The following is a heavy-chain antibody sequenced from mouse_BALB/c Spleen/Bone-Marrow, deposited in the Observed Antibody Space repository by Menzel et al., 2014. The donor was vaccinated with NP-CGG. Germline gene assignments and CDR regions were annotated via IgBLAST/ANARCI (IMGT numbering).Heavy chain of an antibody. D-gene: IGHD1-1*01. J-gene: IGHJ4*01. V-gene: IGHV5-6-4*01. CDR2: ISSGGSYT. CDR1: GFTFSSYT. CDR3: TRDPFYYGSSYAMDY. Sequence: EVQGVESGGGLVKPGGSLKLSCAASGFTFSSYTMSWVRQTPEKRLEWVATISSGGSYTYYPDSVKGRFTISRDNAKNTRYLQMSRLKSEDTAMYYCTRDPFYYGSSYAMDYWGQGTSVTVSS.